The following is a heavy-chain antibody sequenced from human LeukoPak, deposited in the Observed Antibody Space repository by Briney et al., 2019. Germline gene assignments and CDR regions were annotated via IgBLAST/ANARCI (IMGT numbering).Heavy chain of an antibody. V-gene: IGHV3-23*01. CDR3: AKVLGPVAWGYMDV. Sequence: GGSLRLSCAASGFTFSSYAMSWVRQAPGKGLEWVSSISGSGDRTYYADSVKGRFTISRDNSKNTLYLQMNSLRAEDTAVYYCAKVLGPVAWGYMDVWGKGTTVTVSS. J-gene: IGHJ6*03. CDR2: ISGSGDRT. CDR1: GFTFSSYA. D-gene: IGHD6-19*01.